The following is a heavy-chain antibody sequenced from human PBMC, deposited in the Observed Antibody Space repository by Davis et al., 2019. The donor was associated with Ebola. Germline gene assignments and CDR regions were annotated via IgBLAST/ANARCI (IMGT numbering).Heavy chain of an antibody. D-gene: IGHD5/OR15-5a*01. Sequence: GESLKISCAASGFTFSSYWMSWVRQAPGKGLEWVANIKQDGSEKYYVDSVKGRFTISRDNAKNSLYLQMNSLRAEDTAVYYCIMSDYYYAMDVWGQGTTVTVSS. CDR2: IKQDGSEK. J-gene: IGHJ6*02. CDR1: GFTFSSYW. CDR3: IMSDYYYAMDV. V-gene: IGHV3-7*01.